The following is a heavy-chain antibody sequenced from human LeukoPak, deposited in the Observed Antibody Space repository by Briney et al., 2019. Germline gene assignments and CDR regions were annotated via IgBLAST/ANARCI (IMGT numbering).Heavy chain of an antibody. V-gene: IGHV1-69*13. D-gene: IGHD3-16*02. CDR3: ATSYYDYVWGSYRYTYSDY. J-gene: IGHJ4*02. CDR1: GGTFSSYA. Sequence: SVKVSCKASGGTFSSYAISWVRQAPGQGLEWMGGIIPIFGTANYAQKFQGKVTITADESTSTAYMELSSLRSEDTAVYYCATSYYDYVWGSYRYTYSDYWGQGTLVTVSS. CDR2: IIPIFGTA.